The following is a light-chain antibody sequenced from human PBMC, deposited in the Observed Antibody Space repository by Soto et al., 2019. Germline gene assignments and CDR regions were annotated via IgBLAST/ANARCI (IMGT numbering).Light chain of an antibody. Sequence: DIMMTQSPDSLAVSLGERATINCKSSQSVLYSSNNKNYLAWYQQEPGQPPKLLIYWASTRESGVPDRFSGSGSGTDFTLTISSLQAEDVAVYYCQQYYSTTYTFGQGTKLEIK. CDR1: QSVLYSSNNKNY. J-gene: IGKJ2*01. CDR3: QQYYSTTYT. V-gene: IGKV4-1*01. CDR2: WAS.